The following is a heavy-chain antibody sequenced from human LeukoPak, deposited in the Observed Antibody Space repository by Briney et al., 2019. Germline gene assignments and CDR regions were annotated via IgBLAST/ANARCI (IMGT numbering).Heavy chain of an antibody. Sequence: GRSLRPSCAASGFTFTSYGMHWVRQAPGKGLEWVAVISYDGTYKYYAGSVKGRFTISRDDSKNTLYLQTNSLRAEDTAVYYCAKDRDSSWYSGCFDYWGQGTLVTVSS. CDR3: AKDRDSSWYSGCFDY. CDR1: GFTFTSYG. V-gene: IGHV3-30*18. J-gene: IGHJ4*02. CDR2: ISYDGTYK. D-gene: IGHD6-13*01.